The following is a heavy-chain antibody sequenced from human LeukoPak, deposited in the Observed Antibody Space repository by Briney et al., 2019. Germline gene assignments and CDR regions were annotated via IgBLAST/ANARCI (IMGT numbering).Heavy chain of an antibody. V-gene: IGHV4-39*07. Sequence: PSETLSLTCTVSGGSINTPNYYWGWIRQTPGKGLEWIGNIFYSGGTYYSPSLTSRVTISLDTSRNQFSLKLNSVTAADTAVCYCAREVDFWSGYDVDFPYYYYYMDVWGKGTTVTVSS. J-gene: IGHJ6*03. CDR1: GGSINTPNYY. D-gene: IGHD3-3*01. CDR2: IFYSGGT. CDR3: AREVDFWSGYDVDFPYYYYYMDV.